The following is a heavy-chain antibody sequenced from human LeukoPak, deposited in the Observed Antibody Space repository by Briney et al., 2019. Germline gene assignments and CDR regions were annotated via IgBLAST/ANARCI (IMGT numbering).Heavy chain of an antibody. J-gene: IGHJ4*02. Sequence: SETLSLTCTVSGGSISSYYWSWIRQPPGKGLEWIGYIYYSGSTNYNPSLKSRVTISVDTSKNQFSLKLSSVTAADTAVYYCVRDPPAAAGDYWGQGTLVIVSS. V-gene: IGHV4-59*12. CDR2: IYYSGST. D-gene: IGHD6-13*01. CDR3: VRDPPAAAGDY. CDR1: GGSISSYY.